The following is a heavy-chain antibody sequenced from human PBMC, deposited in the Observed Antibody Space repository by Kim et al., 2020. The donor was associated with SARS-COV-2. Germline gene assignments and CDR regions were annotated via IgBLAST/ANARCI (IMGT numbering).Heavy chain of an antibody. CDR3: ARDRPLWFGELYYYYYGMDV. J-gene: IGHJ6*02. CDR2: IYTSGST. CDR1: GGSISSYY. V-gene: IGHV4-4*07. D-gene: IGHD3-10*01. Sequence: SETLSLTCTVSGGSISSYYWSWIRQPAGKGLEWIGRIYTSGSTNYNPSLKSRVTMSVDTSKNQFSLKLSSVTAADTAVYYCARDRPLWFGELYYYYYGMDVWGQGTTVTVSS.